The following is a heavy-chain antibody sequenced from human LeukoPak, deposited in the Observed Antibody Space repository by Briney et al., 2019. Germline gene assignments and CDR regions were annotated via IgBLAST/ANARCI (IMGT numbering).Heavy chain of an antibody. J-gene: IGHJ3*02. V-gene: IGHV3-21*01. CDR2: IGTRRTSI. CDR3: VAGGFQYTFDI. D-gene: IGHD5-12*01. Sequence: AGGSLRLSCAASGFTFSSYSMNWVRQTPGKGLEWVSSIGTRRTSIYYADSVKGRFTISRDNAKNALYLQMNSLRAEDTAVCYCVAGGFQYTFDIWGQGTRVTVSS. CDR1: GFTFSSYS.